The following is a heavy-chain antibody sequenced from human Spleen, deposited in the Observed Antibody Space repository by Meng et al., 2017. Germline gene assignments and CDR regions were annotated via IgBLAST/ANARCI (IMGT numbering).Heavy chain of an antibody. CDR3: AKASRITMIVVARYYFDY. Sequence: GESLKISCAASGFTFSSYAMSWVRQAPGKGLEWVSAISGSGGSTYYADSVKGRFTISRDNSKNTLYLQMNSLRAEDTAVYYCAKASRITMIVVARYYFDYWGQGTLVTVS. J-gene: IGHJ4*02. D-gene: IGHD3-22*01. CDR2: ISGSGGST. CDR1: GFTFSSYA. V-gene: IGHV3-23*01.